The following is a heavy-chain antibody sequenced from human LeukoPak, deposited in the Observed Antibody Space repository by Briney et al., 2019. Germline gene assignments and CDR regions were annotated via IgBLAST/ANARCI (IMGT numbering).Heavy chain of an antibody. CDR3: ARERAERFYYGSGSSYNGCELDC. CDR2: VYSSGSA. Sequence: SETLSLTCTVSGGSISGGSYFWSWIRQPAWQGLEWIGRVYSSGSANYNPSLESRVSISVDTSKNQLSLKLSSVTAADRAVYYCARERAERFYYGSGSSYNGCELDCWGQGTLVTVSS. CDR1: GGSISGGSYF. D-gene: IGHD3-10*01. J-gene: IGHJ4*02. V-gene: IGHV4-61*02.